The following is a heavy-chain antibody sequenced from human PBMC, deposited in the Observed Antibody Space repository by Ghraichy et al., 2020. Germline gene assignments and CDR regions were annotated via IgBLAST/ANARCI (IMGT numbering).Heavy chain of an antibody. CDR1: GDSISSSCYY. J-gene: IGHJ6*02. Sequence: SETLSLTCTVSGDSISSSCYYWGWIRQSPGKGLEWIGNIYYSGTTYYSPSLKSRVTISVDTSKNQFSLKLTSVTAADTAVYYCASSLEGPQCSNYYGVGVWGQGTTVTVSS. V-gene: IGHV4-39*01. D-gene: IGHD1-1*01. CDR2: IYYSGTT. CDR3: ASSLEGPQCSNYYGVGV.